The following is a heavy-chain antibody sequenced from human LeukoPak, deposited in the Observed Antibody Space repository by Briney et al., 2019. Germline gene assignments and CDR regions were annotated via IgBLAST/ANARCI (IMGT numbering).Heavy chain of an antibody. D-gene: IGHD6-19*01. Sequence: GRSLRLSCAASGFTFSSYAMHWVRQAPGKGLEWVVVISYDGSTKDYADSVKGRFTISRDNSKNTLYLQMNRLRVEDTAVYYCARTWYSSGWCDSWGQGTLVTVSS. CDR2: ISYDGSTK. V-gene: IGHV3-30-3*01. J-gene: IGHJ5*01. CDR1: GFTFSSYA. CDR3: ARTWYSSGWCDS.